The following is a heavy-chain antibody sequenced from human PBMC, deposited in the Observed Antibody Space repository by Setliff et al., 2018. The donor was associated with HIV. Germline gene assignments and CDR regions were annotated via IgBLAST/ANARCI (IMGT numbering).Heavy chain of an antibody. CDR1: GYTFTSYY. D-gene: IGHD2-15*01. CDR2: INPSGGST. CDR3: ARDLIRITPHGDLPF. V-gene: IGHV1-46*01. Sequence: RASVKVSCKASGYTFTSYYMHWVRQAPGQGLEWMGIINPSGGSTSYAQKFQGRVTMTRDTSTSTVYMELSSLRSEDTAVYYCARDLIRITPHGDLPFWGQGTLVTVSS. J-gene: IGHJ4*02.